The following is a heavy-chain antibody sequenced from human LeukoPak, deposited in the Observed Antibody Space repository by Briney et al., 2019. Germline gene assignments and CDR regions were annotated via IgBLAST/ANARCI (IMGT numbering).Heavy chain of an antibody. D-gene: IGHD5-18*01. CDR3: AKRGSGYRYEKYFDY. CDR1: GFTFSSYA. Sequence: GGSLRLSCAASGFTFSSYAMTWVRQAPGKGLEWVSAISGSGGITNYADSVKGRFTISRDNPKNTLYLQMNSLRADDTAVYYCAKRGSGYRYEKYFDYWGQGTLVTVSS. CDR2: ISGSGGIT. J-gene: IGHJ4*02. V-gene: IGHV3-23*01.